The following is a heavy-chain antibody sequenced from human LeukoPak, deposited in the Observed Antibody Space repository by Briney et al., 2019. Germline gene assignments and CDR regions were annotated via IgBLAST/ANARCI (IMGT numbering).Heavy chain of an antibody. J-gene: IGHJ3*02. V-gene: IGHV4-34*01. CDR2: VTHSGST. Sequence: RPSETLSLTCAVYGGSFSGYYWTWIRQPPERGLEWIGEVTHSGSTNFNPSHQSRISMSVDTSKTQFSLKLSSVTAADTAVYYCARLGSGSGSSSTWSYAFDIWGQGTMVTVSS. CDR1: GGSFSGYY. D-gene: IGHD3-10*01. CDR3: ARLGSGSGSSSTWSYAFDI.